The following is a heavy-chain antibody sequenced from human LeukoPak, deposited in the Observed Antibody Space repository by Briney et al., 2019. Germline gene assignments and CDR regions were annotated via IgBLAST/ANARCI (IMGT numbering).Heavy chain of an antibody. CDR1: GFTFSSYE. V-gene: IGHV3-48*03. D-gene: IGHD5-18*01. J-gene: IGHJ6*03. Sequence: PGGSLRLSCAASGFTFSSYEMNWVRQAPGKGLEWVSYISSSGSTIYYADSVKGRFTISRDNAKNSLYLKMNSLRAEDTAVYYCRGYSYGYLDYYYMDVWGKGTTVTISS. CDR2: ISSSGSTI. CDR3: RGYSYGYLDYYYMDV.